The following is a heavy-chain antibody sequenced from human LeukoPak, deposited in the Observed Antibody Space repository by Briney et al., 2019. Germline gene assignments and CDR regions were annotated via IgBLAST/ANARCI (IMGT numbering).Heavy chain of an antibody. D-gene: IGHD2-2*01. CDR3: ARHFHGGSTSGLPQTASLYYYYYGLDV. CDR2: IYYSGST. V-gene: IGHV4-59*08. CDR1: GGSISSYY. J-gene: IGHJ6*02. Sequence: SETLSLTCTVSGGSISSYYWSWIRQPPGKGPEWIGYIYYSGSTNYNPSLKSRVTVSVDTSTNQCSLKLSSVTAADTAVYYCARHFHGGSTSGLPQTASLYYYYYGLDVWGQGTTVTVSS.